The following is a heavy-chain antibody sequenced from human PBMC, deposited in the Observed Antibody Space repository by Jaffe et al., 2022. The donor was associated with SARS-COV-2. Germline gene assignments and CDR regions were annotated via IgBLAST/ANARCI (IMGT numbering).Heavy chain of an antibody. Sequence: QVQLQESGPGLVKPSGTLSLTCAVSGGSISSSNWWSWVRQPPGKGLEWIGEIYHSGSTNYNPSLKSRVTISVDKSKNQFSLKLSSVTAADTAVYYCARDRGHGRQLVRLGGFDYWGQGTLVTVSS. V-gene: IGHV4-4*02. CDR1: GGSISSSNW. CDR2: IYHSGST. D-gene: IGHD6-6*01. J-gene: IGHJ4*02. CDR3: ARDRGHGRQLVRLGGFDY.